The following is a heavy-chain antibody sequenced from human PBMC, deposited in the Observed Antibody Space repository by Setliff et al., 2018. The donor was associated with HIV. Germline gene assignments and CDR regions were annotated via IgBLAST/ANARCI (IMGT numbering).Heavy chain of an antibody. CDR2: INHSGST. Sequence: SETLSLTCAVYGGSFSDYYRIWIRQPPGKGLEWIGEINHSGSTSYNPSLKSRVTLSVDTSKNQFSLKLSSVTAADTAVYYCARFRGYRYGYRYYYYYMDVWGKGTTVTVSS. J-gene: IGHJ6*03. V-gene: IGHV4-34*01. CDR3: ARFRGYRYGYRYYYYYMDV. CDR1: GGSFSDYY. D-gene: IGHD5-18*01.